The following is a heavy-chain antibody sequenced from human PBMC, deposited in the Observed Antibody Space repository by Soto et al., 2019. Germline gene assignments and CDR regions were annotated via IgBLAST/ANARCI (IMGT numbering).Heavy chain of an antibody. V-gene: IGHV4-39*02. CDR1: GGSISDGGYY. CDR2: MYYSGTS. D-gene: IGHD3-22*01. CDR3: ARLYCDSPNCVPLDP. Sequence: QLQLQESGPGLVKPSETLSLTCTVSGGSISDGGYYWGWIRQPPGKGLEWIGSMYYSGTSSYNPSTTSRVSLSVDTSKNRSSPTLTSVTAADTAVYSGARLYCDSPNCVPLDPWGQGTLVTVSS. J-gene: IGHJ5*02.